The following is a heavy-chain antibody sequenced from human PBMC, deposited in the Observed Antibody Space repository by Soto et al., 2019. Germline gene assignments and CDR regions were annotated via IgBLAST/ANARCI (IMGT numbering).Heavy chain of an antibody. J-gene: IGHJ5*02. D-gene: IGHD1-26*01. Sequence: ASVKVSCKASGYSFTSLDINWVRQTAGQGLEWMGWMQPSTGRTGYAQKFQGRVTMTRDTSINTAYMELTTLTSEDTAVYYCTVVKRWDQYSTSGYWFDPWGPGTLVTVSS. CDR2: MQPSTGRT. V-gene: IGHV1-8*01. CDR1: GYSFTSLD. CDR3: TVVKRWDQYSTSGYWFDP.